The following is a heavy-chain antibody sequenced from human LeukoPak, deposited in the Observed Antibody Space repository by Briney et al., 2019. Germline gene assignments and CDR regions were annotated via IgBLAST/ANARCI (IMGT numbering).Heavy chain of an antibody. CDR1: GFAFGDHA. CDR3: ARGPIQLRIHNAMDV. J-gene: IGHJ6*02. CDR2: IRSKAYRGTT. V-gene: IGHV3-49*04. Sequence: PTGGSLRLSCTGSGFAFGDHAMSWVRQAPGKGLEWVGFIRSKAYRGTTEYAASVKGRFTISRDDSASIAYLQMSSLRTEDTAVYYCARGPIQLRIHNAMDVWGQGTTVTVSS. D-gene: IGHD5-18*01.